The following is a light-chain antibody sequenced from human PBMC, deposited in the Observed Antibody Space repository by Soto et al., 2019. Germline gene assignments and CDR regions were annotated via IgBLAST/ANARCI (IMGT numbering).Light chain of an antibody. Sequence: AIRVTQSPSSLSASTGDRVTITCRASQGLSNYLAWYQQKPGKPPNLLIYAASTLQSGVPSRFSGSGSGTDFTLTISCLQSEDFATYYCQQYYNYPWTFGPGTKVDIK. CDR1: QGLSNY. CDR3: QQYYNYPWT. J-gene: IGKJ1*01. CDR2: AAS. V-gene: IGKV1-8*01.